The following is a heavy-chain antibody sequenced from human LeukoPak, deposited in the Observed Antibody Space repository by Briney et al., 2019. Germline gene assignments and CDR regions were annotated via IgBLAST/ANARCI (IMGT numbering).Heavy chain of an antibody. J-gene: IGHJ4*02. V-gene: IGHV4-39*01. CDR2: IYYSGST. CDR1: GGPISSSSYY. Sequence: SETLSLTCTVSGGPISSSSYYWGWIRQPPGKGLEWIGSIYYSGSTYYNPSLKSRVTISVDTSKNQFSLKLSSATAADTAVYYCARRGSGYNYFDYWGQGTLVTVSS. CDR3: ARRGSGYNYFDY. D-gene: IGHD3-22*01.